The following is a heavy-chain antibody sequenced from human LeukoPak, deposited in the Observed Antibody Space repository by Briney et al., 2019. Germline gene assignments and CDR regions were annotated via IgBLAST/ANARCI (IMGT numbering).Heavy chain of an antibody. CDR1: GFTSTRYW. CDR2: IKHDGSDK. J-gene: IGHJ4*02. V-gene: IGHV3-7*01. CDR3: AIEDWGPDY. Sequence: PGGSLRLSCAASGFTSTRYWMIWVRQAPGKGLEWVANIKHDGSDKNYVDSVKGRFTISRDNAENLLYLQMNSLRAEDTAVYFCAIEDWGPDYWGQGTLVTVSS. D-gene: IGHD7-27*01.